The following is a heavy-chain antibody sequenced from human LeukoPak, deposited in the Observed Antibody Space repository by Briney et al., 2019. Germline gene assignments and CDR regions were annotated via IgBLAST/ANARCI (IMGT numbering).Heavy chain of an antibody. CDR2: INPNSGGT. V-gene: IGHV1-2*02. D-gene: IGHD6-19*01. J-gene: IGHJ4*02. CDR1: GYTSTGYY. CDR3: ARGAHSSGWPPGY. Sequence: GASVKVSCKASGYTSTGYYMHWVRQAPGQGLEWMGWINPNSGGTNYAQKFQGRVTMTRDTSISTAYMELSRLRSDDTAVYYCARGAHSSGWPPGYWGQGTLVTVSS.